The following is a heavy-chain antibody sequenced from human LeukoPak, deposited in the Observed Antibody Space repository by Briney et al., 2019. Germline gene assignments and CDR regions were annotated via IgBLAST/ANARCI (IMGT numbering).Heavy chain of an antibody. CDR2: IIPIFGTA. CDR3: ATTVDAFDI. CDR1: GGTFSSYA. V-gene: IGHV1-69*05. Sequence: ASVKVSCKASGGTFSSYAISWVRQAPGQGLEWMGGIIPIFGTANYAQKFQGRVTMTRDMSTSTAYMELRSLRSDDTAVYYCATTVDAFDIWGQGTMVTVSP. D-gene: IGHD4-17*01. J-gene: IGHJ3*02.